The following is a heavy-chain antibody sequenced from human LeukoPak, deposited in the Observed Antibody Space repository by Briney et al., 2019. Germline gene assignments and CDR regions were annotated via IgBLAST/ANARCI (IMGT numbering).Heavy chain of an antibody. J-gene: IGHJ4*02. CDR1: GVTFRSYG. D-gene: IGHD5-12*01. V-gene: IGHV3-30*03. Sequence: PGGSLRLSCAASGVTFRSYGMHWVRQAPGKGLEWVALISSDGNDKLYGESVRGRFTVSRDDSKSTLYLQMNSLRAEDTAVSYCTTKVIRGNSGDDYDDWGQGTLVTVSS. CDR2: ISSDGNDK. CDR3: TTKVIRGNSGDDYDD.